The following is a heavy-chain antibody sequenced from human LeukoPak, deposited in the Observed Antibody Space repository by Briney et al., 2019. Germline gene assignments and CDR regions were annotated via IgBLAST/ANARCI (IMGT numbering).Heavy chain of an antibody. V-gene: IGHV3-23*01. CDR1: GFTFRSYA. D-gene: IGHD4-23*01. CDR2: ISASGGST. Sequence: GWSLRLSCAASGFTFRSYAMSWVRQAPGKGLEWVSAISASGGSTYYAESVKGRFTISRDNSKNTLYLQMNSLRAEDTALYYCARDPGYGGVGVYFDHWGQGTRVTISS. CDR3: ARDPGYGGVGVYFDH. J-gene: IGHJ4*02.